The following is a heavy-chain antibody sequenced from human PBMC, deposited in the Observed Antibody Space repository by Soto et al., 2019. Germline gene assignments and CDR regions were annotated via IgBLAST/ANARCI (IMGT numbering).Heavy chain of an antibody. Sequence: QVQLVQSGAEVKKPGASVKVSCKASGYTFTSYGISWVRQAPGQGLEWMGWISAYNGNTNYAQKLQGRVTMPKDTTTRTAYMELRSLRSDDTAVYYCAIDFYLSDIVVVPAAQPYTFDYWGQGTLVTVSS. J-gene: IGHJ4*02. CDR2: ISAYNGNT. CDR1: GYTFTSYG. V-gene: IGHV1-18*01. CDR3: AIDFYLSDIVVVPAAQPYTFDY. D-gene: IGHD2-2*01.